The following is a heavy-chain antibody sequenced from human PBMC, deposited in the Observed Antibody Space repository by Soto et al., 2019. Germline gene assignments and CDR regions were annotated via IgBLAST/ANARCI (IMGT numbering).Heavy chain of an antibody. D-gene: IGHD2-15*01. J-gene: IGHJ4*02. V-gene: IGHV3-74*01. CDR3: AREDNVSSWPPLAY. Sequence: PVGSLRLYCAASGFTFRSYWMFWVLQAPGKGLVWVARIDRDGSSINYADSVKGRFTISRDNAKNTLYLQLNSLRAEDTAVYYCAREDNVSSWPPLAYWGQGTLVTVSS. CDR2: IDRDGSSI. CDR1: GFTFRSYW.